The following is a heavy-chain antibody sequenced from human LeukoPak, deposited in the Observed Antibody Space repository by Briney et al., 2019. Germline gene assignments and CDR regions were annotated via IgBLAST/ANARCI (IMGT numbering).Heavy chain of an antibody. D-gene: IGHD4-23*01. CDR1: GGSFSGYY. J-gene: IGHJ4*02. V-gene: IGHV4-34*01. CDR3: ARLSTVVKDHFDY. Sequence: PSETLSLTCAVYGGSFSGYYWSWIRQPPGKGLEWIGEINHSGSTNYNPSLKSRVTISVDTSKNQFSLKLSPVTAADTAVYYCARLSTVVKDHFDYWGQGTLVTVSS. CDR2: INHSGST.